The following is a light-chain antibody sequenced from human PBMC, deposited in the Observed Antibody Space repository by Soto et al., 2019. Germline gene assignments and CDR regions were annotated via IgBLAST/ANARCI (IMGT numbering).Light chain of an antibody. CDR1: QAISTW. V-gene: IGKV1-12*01. Sequence: DIQMTQSPSSVSASVGDRVTITCRASQAISTWLAWYQQEPGKAPKLLIHGASTLQSGVPSRFSGSGSGTDFTLTVSSLQPEDFATYYCQQANTFPLTFGGGTNVEIK. CDR2: GAS. CDR3: QQANTFPLT. J-gene: IGKJ4*01.